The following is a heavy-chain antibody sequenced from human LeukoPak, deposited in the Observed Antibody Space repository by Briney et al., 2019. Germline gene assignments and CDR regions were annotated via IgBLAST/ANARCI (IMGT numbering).Heavy chain of an antibody. CDR3: ARQRVSAAAVDY. J-gene: IGHJ4*02. D-gene: IGHD6-13*01. Sequence: GGSLKISCKGSGYSFTTYWIGWVRRMPGKGLEWMGSLYPGDSDTRYSPSFQGQVTISTDKSINTAYLQWSSLKASDTAMYYCARQRVSAAAVDYWGQGTLVTLSS. V-gene: IGHV5-51*01. CDR2: LYPGDSDT. CDR1: GYSFTTYW.